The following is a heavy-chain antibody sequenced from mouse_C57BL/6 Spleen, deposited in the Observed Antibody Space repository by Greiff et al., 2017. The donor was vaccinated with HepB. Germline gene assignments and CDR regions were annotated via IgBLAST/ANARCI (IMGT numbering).Heavy chain of an antibody. CDR1: GYTFTSYW. Sequence: VQLQQSGAELVRPGSSVKLSCKASGYTFTSYWMHWVKQRPIQGLEWIGNIDPSDSETNYNQKFKDKATLTVDKSSSTAYMQLSSLTSEDSAVYDCARRRYRGSSGYFDFWGTGTTLTVSS. D-gene: IGHD3-2*02. J-gene: IGHJ2*01. CDR2: IDPSDSET. CDR3: ARRRYRGSSGYFDF. V-gene: IGHV1-52*01.